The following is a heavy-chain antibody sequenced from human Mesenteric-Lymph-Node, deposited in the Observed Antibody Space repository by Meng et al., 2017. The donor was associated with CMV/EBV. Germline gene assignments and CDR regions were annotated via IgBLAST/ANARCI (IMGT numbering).Heavy chain of an antibody. CDR2: LSGSSYTV. Sequence: GESLKISCAASGFTFSDYSMNWVRQAPGKGLEWVSYLSGSSYTVYYADSVKGRFTISRDNVKNSLYLQMNSLRAEDTAVYYCARDPSYSSSSDVWGQGTTVTVSS. CDR3: ARDPSYSSSSDV. V-gene: IGHV3-48*04. J-gene: IGHJ6*02. D-gene: IGHD6-13*01. CDR1: GFTFSDYS.